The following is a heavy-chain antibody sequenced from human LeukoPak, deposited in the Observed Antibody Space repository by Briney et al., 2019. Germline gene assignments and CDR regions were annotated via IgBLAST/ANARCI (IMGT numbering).Heavy chain of an antibody. CDR3: ARAYSSSFDY. CDR1: GFSFNIYW. D-gene: IGHD6-13*01. V-gene: IGHV3-7*04. Sequence: PGGSLRLSCAASGFSFNIYWMSWVRQAPGKGLEWVANINHDGSEKYYVDSVKGRFTISRDNAENSLYLQMNNLRVEDTAVYYCARAYSSSFDYWGQGTLVTVSS. J-gene: IGHJ4*02. CDR2: INHDGSEK.